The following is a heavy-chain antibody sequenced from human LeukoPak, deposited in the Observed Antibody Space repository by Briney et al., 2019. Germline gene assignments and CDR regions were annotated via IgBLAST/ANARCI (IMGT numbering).Heavy chain of an antibody. CDR3: AREVVSSPSYFDS. Sequence: GGSLRLSCAASGFTVSSSYVYWVRQAPGKGLEWVSFVYRGDSTYYAESVRGRFTISRDNSKNTLYLLMNSLIPEDTAVYYCAREVVSSPSYFDSWGQGTLVTVSS. CDR1: GFTVSSSY. CDR2: VYRGDST. D-gene: IGHD2-15*01. J-gene: IGHJ4*02. V-gene: IGHV3-53*01.